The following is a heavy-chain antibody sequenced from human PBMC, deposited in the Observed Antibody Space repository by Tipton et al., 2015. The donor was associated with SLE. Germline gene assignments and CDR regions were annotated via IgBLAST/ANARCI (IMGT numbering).Heavy chain of an antibody. V-gene: IGHV4-34*09. CDR1: GGSFKGYY. CDR2: IYHTGVT. D-gene: IGHD1-26*01. J-gene: IGHJ2*01. Sequence: TLSLTCAVYGGSFKGYYWTWIRQPPGKGLEWIGEIYHTGVTKYNSSLKSRVTISVDTSKNQFSLKLISVTAADTAIYYCARDRVQVGSGGFDLWGRGTLVTVSS. CDR3: ARDRVQVGSGGFDL.